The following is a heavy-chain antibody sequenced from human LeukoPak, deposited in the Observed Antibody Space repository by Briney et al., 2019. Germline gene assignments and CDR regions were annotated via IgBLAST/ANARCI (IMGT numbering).Heavy chain of an antibody. J-gene: IGHJ4*02. Sequence: QPGGSLRLSCAASGYRFNNYAIHWFRQAPGKGLEYVSGINNNGDSTYYANSVKGRFTISRDNSKNTLYLQMGSLTSEDTAVYYCARDYQTGFTGPGGDFWGQGTLVTVSS. V-gene: IGHV3-64*01. CDR1: GYRFNNYA. D-gene: IGHD3-9*01. CDR3: ARDYQTGFTGPGGDF. CDR2: INNNGDST.